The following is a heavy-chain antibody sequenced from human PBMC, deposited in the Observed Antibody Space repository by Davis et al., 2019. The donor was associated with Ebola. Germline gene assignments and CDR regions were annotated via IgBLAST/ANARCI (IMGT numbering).Heavy chain of an antibody. CDR2: IYHGGIT. CDR1: GGSISSSSYF. J-gene: IGHJ4*02. CDR3: ARDYYDSNGYLYYFDS. D-gene: IGHD3-22*01. Sequence: SETLSLTCTVSGGSISSSSYFWSWIRQPPGKGLEWIGEIYHGGITNYNPSLKSRVTISVDMSKNQFSLRLTSVTAADTAMYYCARDYYDSNGYLYYFDSWGQGTLVTVSS. V-gene: IGHV4-39*07.